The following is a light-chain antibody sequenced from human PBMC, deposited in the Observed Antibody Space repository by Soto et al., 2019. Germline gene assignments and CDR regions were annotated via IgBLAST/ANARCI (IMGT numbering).Light chain of an antibody. V-gene: IGLV1-44*01. Sequence: QPVLTQPPSASGTPGQRVTISCSGSSSNIGSNTVNWYQQLPGTAPKLLIYSNNQRPSGVPDRFSGSKSGTSASLAISGLRSEDEADYYCAAWDDSLNGYAFGTGTKVTVL. CDR1: SSNIGSNT. CDR2: SNN. CDR3: AAWDDSLNGYA. J-gene: IGLJ1*01.